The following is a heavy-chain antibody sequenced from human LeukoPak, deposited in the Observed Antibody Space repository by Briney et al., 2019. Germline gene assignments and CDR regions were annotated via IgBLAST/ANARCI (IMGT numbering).Heavy chain of an antibody. CDR1: GGSISSYY. CDR3: ARSREDAVFDY. J-gene: IGHJ4*02. Sequence: PSETLSLTCTVSGGSISSYYWSWIRQPPGKGLEWIGYISYSGSTNFNPSLKSRVTISVDTSKNQFSLKLSSVTAADTAVYYCARSREDAVFDYWGQGTLVTVSS. CDR2: ISYSGST. D-gene: IGHD6-19*01. V-gene: IGHV4-59*12.